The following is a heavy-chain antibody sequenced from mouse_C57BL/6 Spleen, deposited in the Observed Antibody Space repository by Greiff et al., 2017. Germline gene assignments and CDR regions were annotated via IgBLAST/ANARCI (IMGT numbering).Heavy chain of an antibody. CDR1: GYAFSSYW. D-gene: IGHD3-3*01. Sequence: VKLQESGAELVKPGASVKISCKASGYAFSSYWMNWVKQRPGKGHEWIGQIYPGDGDTNYNGTFKGKATLTADKSSITAYVQLSSLTSEDSAVYFCARRGDGGFDYWGQGTTLTVSS. V-gene: IGHV1-80*01. CDR3: ARRGDGGFDY. J-gene: IGHJ2*01. CDR2: IYPGDGDT.